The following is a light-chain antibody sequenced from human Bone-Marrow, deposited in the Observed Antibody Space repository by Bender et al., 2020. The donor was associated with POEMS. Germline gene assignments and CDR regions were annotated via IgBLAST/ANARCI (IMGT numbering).Light chain of an antibody. CDR2: DVS. CDR3: SSSRNSYTYV. CDR1: SSDFGDYNY. Sequence: QSALTQPASVSGSPGQSITISCTGTSSDFGDYNYVSWYQQHPGEAPRLMIYDVSNRPSGISNRFSGSKSGNTASLTISDLQAEDEADYYYSSSRNSYTYVFGTGTRVTVL. V-gene: IGLV2-14*03. J-gene: IGLJ1*01.